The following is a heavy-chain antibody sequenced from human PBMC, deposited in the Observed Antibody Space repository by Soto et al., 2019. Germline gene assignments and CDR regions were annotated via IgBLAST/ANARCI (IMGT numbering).Heavy chain of an antibody. J-gene: IGHJ4*02. D-gene: IGHD5-12*01. V-gene: IGHV4-4*07. CDR2: IFSSGST. CDR3: AREGSYSAYNFAHGIQLWSFDF. CDR1: GGSINTFY. Sequence: SETLSLTCTVSGGSINTFYWSWVRQPAGKGLKWIGRIFSSGSTSFNPSLESRVAMSVDTSKNHFSLNLSSVTAADMAVYYCAREGSYSAYNFAHGIQLWSFDFWGQGALVTVSS.